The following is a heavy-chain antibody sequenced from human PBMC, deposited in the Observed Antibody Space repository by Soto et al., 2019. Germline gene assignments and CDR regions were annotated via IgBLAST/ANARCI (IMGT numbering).Heavy chain of an antibody. D-gene: IGHD3-10*01. CDR2: ISYDGSNK. CDR3: ARDRSGGTLWDHFDY. V-gene: IGHV3-30-3*01. CDR1: GFTFSSYA. J-gene: IGHJ4*01. Sequence: LRLSCAASGFTFSSYAMHWVRQAPGKGLEWVAVISYDGSNKYYADSVKGRFTISRDNSKNTLYLQMNSLRAEDTAVYYCARDRSGGTLWDHFDYWGDGHLVLVSS.